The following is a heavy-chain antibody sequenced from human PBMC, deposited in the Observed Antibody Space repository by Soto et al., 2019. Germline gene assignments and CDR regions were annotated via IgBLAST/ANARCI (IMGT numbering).Heavy chain of an antibody. D-gene: IGHD3-22*01. CDR3: ARDLAYYYDSSGYYYYYYCMDV. CDR2: IIPILGIA. CDR1: GGTFSSYA. Sequence: ASVKVSCKASGGTFSSYAISWVRQAPGQGLEWMGGIIPILGIANYAQKFQGRVTITADKSTSTAYMELSSLRSEDTAVYSCARDLAYYYDSSGYYYYYYCMDVWGQGTPVTVSS. J-gene: IGHJ6*02. V-gene: IGHV1-69*10.